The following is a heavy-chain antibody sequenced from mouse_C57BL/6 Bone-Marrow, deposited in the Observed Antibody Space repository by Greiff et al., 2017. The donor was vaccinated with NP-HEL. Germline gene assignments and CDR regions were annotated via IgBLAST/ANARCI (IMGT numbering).Heavy chain of an antibody. J-gene: IGHJ3*01. CDR1: GYAFTNYL. CDR2: INPGSGGT. D-gene: IGHD4-1*01. CDR3: ARSLTGYGAY. V-gene: IGHV1-54*01. Sequence: QVQLQQSGAELVRPGTSVKVSCKASGYAFTNYLIEWVKQRPGQGLEWIGVINPGSGGTNYNEKFKGKATLTADKSSSTAYMQLSSLTSEDSAVYFCARSLTGYGAYWGQGTLVTVSA.